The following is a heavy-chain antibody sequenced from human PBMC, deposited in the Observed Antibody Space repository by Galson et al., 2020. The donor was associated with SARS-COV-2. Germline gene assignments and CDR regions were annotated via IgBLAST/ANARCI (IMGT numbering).Heavy chain of an antibody. CDR3: ARAPPSSTHYYYMDV. D-gene: IGHD2-2*01. Sequence: GESLKISCAASGFTLSSYCMNWARQAPGKGLEWVPYISGSSSTIYYADSVKGRFTISRDSATNSLYLQMNSLGDEDTALYYCARAPPSSTHYYYMDVWGKGTTVTVSS. CDR1: GFTLSSYC. V-gene: IGHV3-48*02. CDR2: ISGSSSTI. J-gene: IGHJ6*03.